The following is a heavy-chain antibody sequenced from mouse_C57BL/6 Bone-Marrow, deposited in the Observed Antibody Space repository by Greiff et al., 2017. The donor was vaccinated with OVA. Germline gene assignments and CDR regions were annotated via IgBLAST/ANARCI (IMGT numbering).Heavy chain of an antibody. Sequence: EVHLVESGGGLVKPGGSLKLSCAASGFTFSSYAMSWVRQTPEKRLEWVATISDGGSYTYYPDNVKGRFTISRDNAKNNLYLQMSHLKSEDTAMYYCARDRDLEVDYWGQGTTLTVSS. J-gene: IGHJ2*01. CDR1: GFTFSSYA. CDR2: ISDGGSYT. V-gene: IGHV5-4*01. D-gene: IGHD3-1*01. CDR3: ARDRDLEVDY.